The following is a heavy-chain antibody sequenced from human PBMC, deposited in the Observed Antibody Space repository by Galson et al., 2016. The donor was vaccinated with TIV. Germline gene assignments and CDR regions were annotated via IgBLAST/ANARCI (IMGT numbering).Heavy chain of an antibody. CDR3: AKRKNYGGDAFDL. J-gene: IGHJ3*01. D-gene: IGHD4-23*01. Sequence: SLRLSCAASGFTFSTYAMNWVRQAPGKGLEWVSGIVGTGGTTYYAGSVKGRFTISRDNSKNTLYLQMNSLRAEDTAVYYCAKRKNYGGDAFDLWGQGTLVTVPS. CDR1: GFTFSTYA. CDR2: IVGTGGTT. V-gene: IGHV3-23*01.